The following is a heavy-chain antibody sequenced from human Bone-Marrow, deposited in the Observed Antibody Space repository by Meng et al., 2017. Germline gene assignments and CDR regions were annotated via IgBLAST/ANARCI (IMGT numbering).Heavy chain of an antibody. CDR1: GYTFTGYY. J-gene: IGHJ4*02. CDR2: INPNSGGT. Sequence: VQLVQSGAEVKKPGASGKVSCKASGYTFTGYYMHWVRQAPGQGLEWMGRINPNSGGTNDAQKFQGRVNMTRDTSISTAYMELSRLRSDDTAVYYCASLAIFGVVIRDYWGQGTLVTVSS. D-gene: IGHD3-3*01. V-gene: IGHV1-2*06. CDR3: ASLAIFGVVIRDY.